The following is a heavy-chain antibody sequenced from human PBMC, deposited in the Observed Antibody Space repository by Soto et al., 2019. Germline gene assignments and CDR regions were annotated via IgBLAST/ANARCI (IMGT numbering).Heavy chain of an antibody. CDR2: IWYDGSNK. V-gene: IGHV3-33*01. D-gene: IGHD6-19*01. J-gene: IGHJ4*02. CDR3: ARKVSGWYYFDS. Sequence: PGGSLRLSCAASGFTFSSYGMHWVRQAPGKGLEWVAVIWYDGSNKYYAASVKGRFTISRDNSKNSLYLQMTSLRAEDTAGYYCARKVSGWYYFDSWRQGTLVTVSS. CDR1: GFTFSSYG.